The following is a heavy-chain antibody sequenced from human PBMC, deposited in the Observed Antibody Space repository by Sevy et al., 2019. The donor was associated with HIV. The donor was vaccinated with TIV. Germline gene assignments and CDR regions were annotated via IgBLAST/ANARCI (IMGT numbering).Heavy chain of an antibody. CDR1: GGSISSSYY. V-gene: IGHV4-39*01. D-gene: IGHD5-12*01. Sequence: SETLSLTCTVSGGSISSSYYWGWIRQPPGKGLEWIGSTHYTGRTYFNPSLKSRVAISVDTSKNQFSLKLTSVTAADTAVYYCARCEYTSSWSYNYVMDVWGQGTTVTVSS. J-gene: IGHJ6*02. CDR3: ARCEYTSSWSYNYVMDV. CDR2: THYTGRT.